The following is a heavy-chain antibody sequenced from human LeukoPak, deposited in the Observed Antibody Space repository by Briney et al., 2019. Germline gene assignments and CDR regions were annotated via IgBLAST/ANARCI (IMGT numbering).Heavy chain of an antibody. CDR3: ARDGYDSSGYYYGNDAFDI. V-gene: IGHV4-59*11. CDR2: IYYSGST. D-gene: IGHD3-22*01. J-gene: IGHJ3*02. Sequence: SETLSLTCTASGGSISSHYWSWIRQPPGKGLEWIGYIYYSGSTNYNPSLKSRVTISVDTSKNQFSLKLSSVTAADTAVYYCARDGYDSSGYYYGNDAFDIWGQGTMVTVSS. CDR1: GGSISSHY.